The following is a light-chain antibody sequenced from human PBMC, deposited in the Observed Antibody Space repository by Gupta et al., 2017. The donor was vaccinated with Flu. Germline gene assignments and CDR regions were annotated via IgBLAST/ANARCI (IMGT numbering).Light chain of an antibody. J-gene: IGLJ1*01. CDR3: CSYGGNSVLV. V-gene: IGLV2-11*01. CDR1: SSDIGGHDY. CDR2: DVH. Sequence: SALSQPRSVSGSPGQSVTISCTGTSSDIGGHDYVSWYQQNPGTSPKLVIYDVHYRPSRVPARFSASKSGNTASLTISGLQAEDEGDYYCCSYGGNSVLVFGSGTKVTVL.